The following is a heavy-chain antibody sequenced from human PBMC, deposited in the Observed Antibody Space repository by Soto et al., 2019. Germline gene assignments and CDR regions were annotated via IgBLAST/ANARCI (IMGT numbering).Heavy chain of an antibody. V-gene: IGHV1-69*13. J-gene: IGHJ4*02. CDR1: GDTFSTYA. D-gene: IGHD3-10*01. CDR2: IIPMFGTA. CDR3: ARAGMVRGVTQLMYDY. Sequence: ASVKVSCKASGDTFSTYAISWVRQAPGQGLEWMGGIIPMFGTANYAQKFQGRVTIIADASTSTSYMELSTLRSEDTAVYYCARAGMVRGVTQLMYDYWGQGTLVTVSS.